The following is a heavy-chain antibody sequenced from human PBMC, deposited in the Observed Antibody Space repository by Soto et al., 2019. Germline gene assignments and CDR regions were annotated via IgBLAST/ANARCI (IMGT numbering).Heavy chain of an antibody. CDR3: VKVSTFYDILTGYYSTNFFDP. J-gene: IGHJ5*02. D-gene: IGHD3-9*01. CDR1: KFTFENFG. CDR2: ISNDGSYK. V-gene: IGHV3-30*18. Sequence: PGGSLRLSCVASKFTFENFGLHWVRQTPGKGLEGVAYISNDGSYKYYADSVKGRFTVSRDNSRNTVYLRMNSLRAEDTAVYYCVKVSTFYDILTGYYSTNFFDPWGQGTLVTVSS.